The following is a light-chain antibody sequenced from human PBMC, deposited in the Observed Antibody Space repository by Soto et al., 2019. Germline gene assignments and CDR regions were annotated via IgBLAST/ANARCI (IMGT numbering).Light chain of an antibody. Sequence: QSALTQPASVSASPGQSITISCTGTSSDVDAYDFVSWYQQHPGEVPKLMIFDVSSRPSGVSDRFSGSKSGNTASLTISGLQAEDEGDYYCSSYTSSSTHVFGSGTKVTVL. CDR1: SSDVDAYDF. V-gene: IGLV2-14*03. CDR2: DVS. CDR3: SSYTSSSTHV. J-gene: IGLJ1*01.